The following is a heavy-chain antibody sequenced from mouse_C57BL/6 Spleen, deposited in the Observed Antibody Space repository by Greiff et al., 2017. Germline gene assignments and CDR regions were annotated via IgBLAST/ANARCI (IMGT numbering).Heavy chain of an antibody. CDR2: INPSNGGT. V-gene: IGHV1-53*01. CDR1: GYTFTSYW. CDR3: AFSTVVATDFDY. D-gene: IGHD1-1*01. J-gene: IGHJ2*01. Sequence: VKLMESGTELVKPGASVKLSCKASGYTFTSYWMHWVKQRPGQGLEWIGNINPSNGGTNYNEKFKSKATLTVDKSSSTAYMQLSSLTSEDSAVYYCAFSTVVATDFDYWGQGTTLTVSS.